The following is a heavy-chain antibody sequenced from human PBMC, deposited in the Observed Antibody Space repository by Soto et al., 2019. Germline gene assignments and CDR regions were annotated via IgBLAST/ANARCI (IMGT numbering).Heavy chain of an antibody. V-gene: IGHV3-48*01. J-gene: IGHJ6*03. Sequence: EVQLVESGGGLVQPGGSLRLSCAASGFTFGSYSMNWVRQAPGKGLEWVSFILSSSGVIYYADSVKGRFTISRDNAKNSLYLKMNSMRAEETAVYYGARDLRAPLVATAMPYYMDVWGQGTMVTVSS. D-gene: IGHD2-21*02. CDR1: GFTFGSYS. CDR3: ARDLRAPLVATAMPYYMDV. CDR2: ILSSSGVI.